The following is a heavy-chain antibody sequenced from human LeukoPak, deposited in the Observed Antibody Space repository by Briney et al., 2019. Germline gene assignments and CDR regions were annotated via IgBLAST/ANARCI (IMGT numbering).Heavy chain of an antibody. V-gene: IGHV3-64*01. CDR3: ARDGSGSPDY. D-gene: IGHD3-10*01. CDR2: ISDNGRQT. J-gene: IGHJ4*02. Sequence: GGSLRLSCAASGFTFSNCAIHWVRQAPGKGLEYVSAISDNGRQTFYANSAKGRFTISRDNSKNTLYLQMGSLRAEDMAVYYCARDGSGSPDYWGQGTLVTVSS. CDR1: GFTFSNCA.